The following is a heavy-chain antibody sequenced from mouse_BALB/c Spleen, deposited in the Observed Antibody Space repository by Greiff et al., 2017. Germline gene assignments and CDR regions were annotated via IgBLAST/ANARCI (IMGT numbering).Heavy chain of an antibody. J-gene: IGHJ3*01. Sequence: EVKLQESGPSLVKPSQTLSLTCSVTGDSITSGYWNWIRKFPGNKLEYMGYISYSGSTYYNPSLKSRISITRDTSKNQYYLQLNSVTTEDTATYYCARSPIYYYGSSSPFAYWGQGTLVTVSA. V-gene: IGHV3-8*02. CDR3: ARSPIYYYGSSSPFAY. CDR1: GDSITSGY. D-gene: IGHD1-1*01. CDR2: ISYSGST.